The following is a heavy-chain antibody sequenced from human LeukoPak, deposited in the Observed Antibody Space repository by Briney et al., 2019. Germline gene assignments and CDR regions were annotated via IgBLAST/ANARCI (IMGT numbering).Heavy chain of an antibody. D-gene: IGHD2-2*01. J-gene: IGHJ6*02. V-gene: IGHV1-46*01. CDR2: INPSGGST. CDR1: GYTFTSYY. Sequence: ASVKVSCKASGYTFTSYYMHWVRQAPGQGLEWMGIINPSGGSTCYAQKFQGRVTITRDTSTSTVYMELSSLRSEDTAVYYCARDRIVVVPAAMVAGSGMEVSGQGAT. CDR3: ARDRIVVVPAAMVAGSGMEV.